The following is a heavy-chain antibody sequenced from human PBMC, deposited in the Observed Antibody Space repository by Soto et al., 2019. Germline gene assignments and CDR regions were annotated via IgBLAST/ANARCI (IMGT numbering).Heavy chain of an antibody. J-gene: IGHJ4*02. CDR3: ASVGRSGWYTHFDY. V-gene: IGHV1-2*02. CDR2: INPNSGGT. D-gene: IGHD6-19*01. CDR1: GYTFTDYY. Sequence: ASVKVSCKASGYTFTDYYMHWVRQAPGQGLEWMGWINPNSGGTNYAQKFQGRVTMTGDPSISTAYMELSSLRSDDTAVYYCASVGRSGWYTHFDYWGPGIPVTVSS.